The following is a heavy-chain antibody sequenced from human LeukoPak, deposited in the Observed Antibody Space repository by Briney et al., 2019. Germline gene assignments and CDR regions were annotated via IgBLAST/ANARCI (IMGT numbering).Heavy chain of an antibody. CDR2: INSDGGST. CDR1: GFTFSSYW. J-gene: IGHJ4*02. Sequence: GGSLRLSCAASGFTFSSYWMHWVRQAPGKGLVWVSRINSDGGSTKYADSVKGRFTMSRDNAKNTLYLQMNSLRAEDTALYYCVRRQTSTSGFDHWGQGTLVTVSS. CDR3: VRRQTSTSGFDH. D-gene: IGHD6-6*01. V-gene: IGHV3-74*03.